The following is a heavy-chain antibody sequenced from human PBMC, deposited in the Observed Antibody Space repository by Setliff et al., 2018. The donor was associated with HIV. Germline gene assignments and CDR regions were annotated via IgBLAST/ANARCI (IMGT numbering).Heavy chain of an antibody. CDR1: GYTFTSSG. Sequence: ASVKVSCKASGYTFTSSGITWVRQAPGQGLEWMGWIGAYNGDTNYAQKFQGRVTMTTDTSTSTAYMELRSLISDDTAVYYCAREGLWFGDRGYYMDVWGTGTAVTVSS. D-gene: IGHD3-10*01. CDR2: IGAYNGDT. CDR3: AREGLWFGDRGYYMDV. V-gene: IGHV1-18*01. J-gene: IGHJ6*03.